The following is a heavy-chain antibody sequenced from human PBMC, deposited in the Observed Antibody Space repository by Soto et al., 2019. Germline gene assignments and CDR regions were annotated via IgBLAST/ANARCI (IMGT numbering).Heavy chain of an antibody. J-gene: IGHJ6*02. Sequence: QVQLVESGGGVVQPGRSLRLSCAASGFTFSSYGMHWVRQAPGKGLEWVAVISCDGSNKYYADSVKGRFTISRDNYRNTLYLQMDSLRAEETAVYYCAKQYGSGERGSYGMDVWGQGTTVTVSS. CDR1: GFTFSSYG. V-gene: IGHV3-30*18. CDR3: AKQYGSGERGSYGMDV. D-gene: IGHD3-10*01. CDR2: ISCDGSNK.